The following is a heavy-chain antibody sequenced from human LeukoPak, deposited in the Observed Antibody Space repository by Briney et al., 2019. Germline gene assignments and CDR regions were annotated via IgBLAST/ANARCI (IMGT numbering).Heavy chain of an antibody. V-gene: IGHV1-2*02. CDR1: GYTFTGYY. D-gene: IGHD5-18*01. CDR2: INPNSGGT. J-gene: IGHJ4*02. CDR3: ARVRLPGILRDEEFDY. Sequence: EASVKVSCKASGYTFTGYYMHWVRQAPGQGLEWMGWINPNSGGTNYAQKFQGRVTMTRDTSISTAYMELSRLRSDDTAVYYCARVRLPGILRDEEFDYWGQGTLVTVSS.